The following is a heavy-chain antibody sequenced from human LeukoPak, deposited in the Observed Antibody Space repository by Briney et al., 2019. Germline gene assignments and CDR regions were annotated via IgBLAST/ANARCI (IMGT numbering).Heavy chain of an antibody. Sequence: SQTLSLTCALSGDSLSSNSAAWNWVRQSPSRGLEWLGRTYYRSKWYNDYAVSVKSRITINPDTSKNQFSLQLNSVTPEDTAVYYCARARIMITFGGVTQFDYWGQGTLVTVSS. CDR3: ARARIMITFGGVTQFDY. D-gene: IGHD3-16*01. CDR1: GDSLSSNSAA. CDR2: TYYRSKWYN. V-gene: IGHV6-1*01. J-gene: IGHJ4*02.